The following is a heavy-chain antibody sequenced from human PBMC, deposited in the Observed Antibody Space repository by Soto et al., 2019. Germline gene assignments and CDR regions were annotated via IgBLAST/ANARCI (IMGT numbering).Heavy chain of an antibody. V-gene: IGHV4-34*01. CDR2: INHSGST. J-gene: IGHJ4*02. CDR3: ARVVVAATYYFDY. D-gene: IGHD2-15*01. CDR1: GGSFSGYY. Sequence: PSETLSLTCAFYGGSFSGYYWSLIRQPPGKGLEWIGEINHSGSTNYNPSLKSRVTISVDTSKNQFSLKLSSVTAADTAVYYCARVVVAATYYFDYWGQGTLVTVSS.